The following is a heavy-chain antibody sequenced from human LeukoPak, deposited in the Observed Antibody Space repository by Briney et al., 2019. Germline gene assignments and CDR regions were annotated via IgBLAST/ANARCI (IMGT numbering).Heavy chain of an antibody. CDR1: GFSFSNYA. J-gene: IGHJ6*03. V-gene: IGHV3-23*01. CDR3: TRRGSSSSGTNYMDV. Sequence: GGSLRLSCAASGFSFSNYAMSWVRQAPGKGLEWVSGVSGSGGSTVHADPVKGRFTISRHNSKNTMYLQMNSLKTEDTAVYYCTRRGSSSSGTNYMDVWGKGTTVTVSS. D-gene: IGHD6-6*01. CDR2: VSGSGGST.